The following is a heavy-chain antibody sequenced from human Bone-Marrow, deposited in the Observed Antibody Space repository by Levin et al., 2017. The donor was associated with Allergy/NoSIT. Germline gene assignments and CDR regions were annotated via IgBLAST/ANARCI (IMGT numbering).Heavy chain of an antibody. J-gene: IGHJ4*02. CDR1: GLTFSSHS. Sequence: KPGGSLRLSCAASGLTFSSHSMMWVRQAPGKGLEWVSSISSSSSFIYYADSVKGRFTISRDNAENSLFLQVNSLRAEDTAVYYCATRSLYYNSSGYLVYWGQGTLVTVSS. CDR2: ISSSSSFI. V-gene: IGHV3-21*01. D-gene: IGHD3-22*01. CDR3: ATRSLYYNSSGYLVY.